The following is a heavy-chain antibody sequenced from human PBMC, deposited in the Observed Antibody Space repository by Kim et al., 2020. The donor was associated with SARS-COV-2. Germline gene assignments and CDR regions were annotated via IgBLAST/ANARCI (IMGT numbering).Heavy chain of an antibody. CDR1: GYTFTGYY. CDR3: ARVPFLEWLPSNDY. CDR2: INPNSGGT. J-gene: IGHJ4*02. V-gene: IGHV1-2*06. D-gene: IGHD3-3*01. Sequence: ASVKVSCKASGYTFTGYYMHWVRQAPGQGLEWMGRINPNSGGTNYAQKFQGRVTMTRDTSISTAYMELSRLRSDDTAVYYCARVPFLEWLPSNDYWGQGTLVTVSS.